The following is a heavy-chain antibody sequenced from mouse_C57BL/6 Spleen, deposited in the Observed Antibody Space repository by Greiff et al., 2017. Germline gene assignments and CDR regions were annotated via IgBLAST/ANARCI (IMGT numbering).Heavy chain of an antibody. CDR2: INPNNGGT. V-gene: IGHV1-26*01. Sequence: EVQLQQSGPELVKPGASVKISCKASGYTFTDYYMNWVKQSHGKSLEWIGDINPNNGGTSYNQKFKGKATLTVDKSSSTAYMELRSLTSEDSAVYYCARSILRFYYAMDYWGQGTSVTVSS. D-gene: IGHD1-1*01. CDR1: GYTFTDYY. CDR3: ARSILRFYYAMDY. J-gene: IGHJ4*01.